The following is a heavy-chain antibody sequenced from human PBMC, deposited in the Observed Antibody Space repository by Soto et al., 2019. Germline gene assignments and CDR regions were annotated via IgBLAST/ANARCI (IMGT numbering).Heavy chain of an antibody. CDR2: IYHSGST. CDR3: ASGDV. CDR1: VGSLSSGGYS. V-gene: IGHV4-30-2*01. J-gene: IGHJ6*02. Sequence: SETLSLTCAVSVGSLSSGGYSWSWIRQPPGKGLEWIGYIYHSGSTYYNPSLKSRVTISVDRSKNQFSLKLSSVTAADTAVYYCASGDVWGQGTTVTGYS.